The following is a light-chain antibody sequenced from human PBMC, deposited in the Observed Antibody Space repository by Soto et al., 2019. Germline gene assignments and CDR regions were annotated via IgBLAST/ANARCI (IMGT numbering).Light chain of an antibody. Sequence: ETGMSQSPATVSVSPGERPTLSCRASQSVSRNLAWYQQKPGQAPRLLISSASTRATGIPARFSGSGSGTEFTLTISSLQSEDFAVYYCQQYNNWPPIPLGQGTRPAIK. J-gene: IGKJ5*01. CDR1: QSVSRN. V-gene: IGKV3-15*01. CDR3: QQYNNWPPIP. CDR2: SAS.